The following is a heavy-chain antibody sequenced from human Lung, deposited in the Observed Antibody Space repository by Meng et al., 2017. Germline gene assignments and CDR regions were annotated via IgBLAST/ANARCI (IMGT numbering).Heavy chain of an antibody. J-gene: IGHJ4*02. V-gene: IGHV3-33*01. CDR2: IWFDGSKA. Sequence: VEVVGCGGGVVRPGKSLRLSCAASGFTFSYFGMHWVRQAPGKGLEWLAIIWFDGSKAYYADSVKGRFTISRDNSKNTVYLQMNSLRGEDTAVYYCTRDQLWFGDFDYWGQGTLVTVSS. CDR3: TRDQLWFGDFDY. D-gene: IGHD3-10*01. CDR1: GFTFSYFG.